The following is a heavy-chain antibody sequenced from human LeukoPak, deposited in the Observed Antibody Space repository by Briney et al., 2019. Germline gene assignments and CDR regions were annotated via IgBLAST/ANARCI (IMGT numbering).Heavy chain of an antibody. CDR2: IYHSGST. V-gene: IGHV4-59*01. J-gene: IGHJ4*02. D-gene: IGHD5-24*01. CDR3: ARTFLSGDGYKVGYFDY. Sequence: SETLSLTCTVSSGSISSYYWSRIRQPPGKGLEWIGYIYHSGSTKYNPSLKSRVTMSVDTSKNQFSLKLSSVTAADTAVYYCARTFLSGDGYKVGYFDYWGQGTLVTVSS. CDR1: SGSISSYY.